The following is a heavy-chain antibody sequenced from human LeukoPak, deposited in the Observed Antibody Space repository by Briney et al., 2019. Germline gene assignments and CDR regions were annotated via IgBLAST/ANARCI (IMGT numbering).Heavy chain of an antibody. CDR1: GYTFTSYY. V-gene: IGHV1-46*01. J-gene: IGHJ4*02. D-gene: IGHD3-22*01. CDR2: INPSGGST. Sequence: GASVKVSCKASGYTFTSYYMHWVRQAPGQGLEWMGIINPSGGSTSYAQKFQGRVTMTRDMSTSTVYMELSSLRSEDTAVYYCARQLYDSSGPSHYFDYWGQGTLVTVSS. CDR3: ARQLYDSSGPSHYFDY.